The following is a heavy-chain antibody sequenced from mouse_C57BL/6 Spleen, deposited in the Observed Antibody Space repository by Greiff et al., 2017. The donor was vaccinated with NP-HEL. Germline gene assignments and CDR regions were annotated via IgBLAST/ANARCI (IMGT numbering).Heavy chain of an antibody. CDR1: GYTFTSYW. CDR2: IHPNSGST. CDR3: ARPITTVAYYYAMDY. Sequence: QVQLQQSGAELVKPGASVKLSCKASGYTFTSYWMHWVKQRPGQGLEWIGMIHPNSGSTNYNEKFKSKATLTVDKSSSTAYMQLSSLTSEDSAVYYCARPITTVAYYYAMDYWGQGTSVTVSS. J-gene: IGHJ4*01. D-gene: IGHD1-1*01. V-gene: IGHV1-64*01.